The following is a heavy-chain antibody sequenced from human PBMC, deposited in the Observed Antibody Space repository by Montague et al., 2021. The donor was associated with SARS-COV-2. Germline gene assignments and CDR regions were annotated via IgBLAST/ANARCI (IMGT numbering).Heavy chain of an antibody. CDR3: AHSVPTITALPTTTLDF. CDR1: GFSLSTSGVG. CDR2: IFWDDAK. D-gene: IGHD3-10*01. V-gene: IGHV2-5*02. J-gene: IGHJ4*02. Sequence: PALVKPTQTLTLTCTFSGFSLSTSGVGVGWIRQPPGKALEWLAFIFWDDAKHYIPSLKTRLTITKDTSKNQVVLTMSNMDLVDTATYYCAHSVPTITALPTTTLDFWGQGTLVTVSS.